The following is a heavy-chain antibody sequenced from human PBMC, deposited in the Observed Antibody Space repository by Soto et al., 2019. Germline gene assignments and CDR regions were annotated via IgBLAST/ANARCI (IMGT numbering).Heavy chain of an antibody. V-gene: IGHV3-30*03. Sequence: GGSLRLSCAASGFTVSSNYMSWVRQAPGKGLQWVATISFDGSDEYYADSVRGRFTISRDNSKNTLYLQMNSLRAEDTAVYYCAYSSTPFDYWGQGTLVTVSS. J-gene: IGHJ4*02. CDR2: ISFDGSDE. D-gene: IGHD6-13*01. CDR1: GFTVSSNY. CDR3: AYSSTPFDY.